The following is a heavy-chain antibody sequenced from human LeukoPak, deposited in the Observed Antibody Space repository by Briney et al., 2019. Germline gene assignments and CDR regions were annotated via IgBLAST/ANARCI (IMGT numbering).Heavy chain of an antibody. CDR2: ISSSSSTI. V-gene: IGHV3-48*01. J-gene: IGHJ4*02. D-gene: IGHD3-10*01. Sequence: GGSLRLSCAASGFTFSSYSMTWVRQAPGKGLEWVSYISSSSSTIYYADSVKGRSTISRDNAKNSLYLQMNSLRAEDTAVYYCARDLGGRSGSFDYWGQGTLVTVSS. CDR3: ARDLGGRSGSFDY. CDR1: GFTFSSYS.